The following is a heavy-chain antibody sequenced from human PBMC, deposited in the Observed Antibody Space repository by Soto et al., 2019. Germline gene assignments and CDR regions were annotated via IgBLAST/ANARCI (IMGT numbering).Heavy chain of an antibody. Sequence: EVQLVESGGGLVQPGGSLRLSCAASGFTFISNYMSWVRQAPGKRLEWVSLTYSAGTTYYADSVKGRFTSSRDNSKNMLYLQMNSLRADDTAVYYCATSGSKPRFDFWGQGTLVTVSS. J-gene: IGHJ4*02. V-gene: IGHV3-66*01. CDR1: GFTFISNY. CDR3: ATSGSKPRFDF. D-gene: IGHD5-12*01. CDR2: TYSAGTT.